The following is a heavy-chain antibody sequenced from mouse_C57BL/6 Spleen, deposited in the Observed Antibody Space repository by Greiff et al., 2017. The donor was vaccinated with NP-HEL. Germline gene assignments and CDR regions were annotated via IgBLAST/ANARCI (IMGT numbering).Heavy chain of an antibody. CDR3: TTWPGAWFAY. J-gene: IGHJ3*01. V-gene: IGHV14-4*01. CDR1: GFNIKDDY. Sequence: EVQLQQSGAELVRPGASVKLSCTASGFNIKDDYMHWVKQRPEQGLEWIGWIDPENGDTEYASKFQGKATITADTSSNTAYLQLSSLTSEDTAVCYWTTWPGAWFAYWGQGTLVTVAA. CDR2: IDPENGDT.